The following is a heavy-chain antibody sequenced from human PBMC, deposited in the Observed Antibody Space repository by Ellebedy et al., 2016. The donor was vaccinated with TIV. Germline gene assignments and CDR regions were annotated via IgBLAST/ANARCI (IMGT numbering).Heavy chain of an antibody. CDR1: GGSISSSSYY. CDR3: ARVIATAIWFDP. J-gene: IGHJ5*02. D-gene: IGHD6-25*01. Sequence: SETLSLTXTVSGGSISSSSYYWGWIRQPPGKGLEWIGSIYYSGSTYYNPSLKSRVTISVDTSKNQFSLKLSSVTAADTAVYYCARVIATAIWFDPWGQGTLVTVSS. CDR2: IYYSGST. V-gene: IGHV4-39*07.